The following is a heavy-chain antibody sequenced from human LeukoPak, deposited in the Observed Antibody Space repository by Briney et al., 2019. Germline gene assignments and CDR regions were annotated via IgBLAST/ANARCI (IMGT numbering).Heavy chain of an antibody. CDR1: GFTFSGSA. J-gene: IGHJ5*02. V-gene: IGHV3-73*01. D-gene: IGHD4-17*01. CDR2: IRSRGHSYAT. Sequence: GGSLRRSCAASGFTFSGSAMHWVRQASGKGLEGFGHIRSRGHSYATEYAASVQGRFTIYRDDSKHTPYLQMTSLKTDDPAVYYCTRGPPDYAFSWFDPWRQGTLVPVSS. CDR3: TRGPPDYAFSWFDP.